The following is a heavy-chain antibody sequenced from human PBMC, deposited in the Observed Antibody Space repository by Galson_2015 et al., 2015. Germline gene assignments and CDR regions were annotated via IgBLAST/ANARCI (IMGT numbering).Heavy chain of an antibody. V-gene: IGHV3-73*01. CDR1: GFTFSGSS. CDR3: TRRYVDFDY. D-gene: IGHD3-16*01. Sequence: SLRLSCAASGFTFSGSSMHWVRQASGKGLEWVGRIRSKANSYATAYAASVKGRFTISRDDSKNTAYLQMNSLKTEDTAVYYCTRRYVDFDYWGQGTMVTVSS. J-gene: IGHJ4*02. CDR2: IRSKANSYAT.